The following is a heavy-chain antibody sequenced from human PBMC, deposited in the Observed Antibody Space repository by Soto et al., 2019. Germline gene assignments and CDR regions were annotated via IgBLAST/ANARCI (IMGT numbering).Heavy chain of an antibody. CDR2: ISAYNGNT. D-gene: IGHD2-15*01. CDR1: GYTFTSYG. CDR3: AREKPSVATLNWFAP. Sequence: ASVKVSCKASGYTFTSYGISWVIQAPEKGLEWMGWISAYNGNTNYAQKLQGRVTMTTDTSTSTAYMELRSLRSDDTALYYCAREKPSVATLNWFAPWGQGTVVTVSS. V-gene: IGHV1-18*01. J-gene: IGHJ5*02.